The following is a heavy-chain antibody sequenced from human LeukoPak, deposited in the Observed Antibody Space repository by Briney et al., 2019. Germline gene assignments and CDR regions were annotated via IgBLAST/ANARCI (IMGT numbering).Heavy chain of an antibody. V-gene: IGHV4-34*01. J-gene: IGHJ4*02. CDR1: GGSFSGYY. Sequence: PSETLSLTCAVYGGSFSGYYWSWLRQPPGKGLEWIGEINHSGSTNYNPSLKSRVTISVDTSKNQFSLKLSSVTAADTAVYYCARNVAVAEPDYWGQGTLVTVSS. CDR2: INHSGST. D-gene: IGHD6-19*01. CDR3: ARNVAVAEPDY.